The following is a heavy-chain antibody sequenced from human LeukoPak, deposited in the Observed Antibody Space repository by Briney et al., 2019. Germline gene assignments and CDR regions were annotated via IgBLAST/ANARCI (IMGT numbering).Heavy chain of an antibody. J-gene: IGHJ4*02. CDR1: GYSFSGFY. CDR3: ARQWLIVVTGTGNLDY. V-gene: IGHV1-2*02. CDR2: IIPNTGGT. D-gene: IGHD6-19*01. Sequence: ASVKVPCKASGYSFSGFYMSWVRQAPGQGLEWMGWIIPNTGGTNYAQKFQGRVTMTRDTTISTAYMELSSLRSDDTAVYYCARQWLIVVTGTGNLDYWGQGTLVTVSS.